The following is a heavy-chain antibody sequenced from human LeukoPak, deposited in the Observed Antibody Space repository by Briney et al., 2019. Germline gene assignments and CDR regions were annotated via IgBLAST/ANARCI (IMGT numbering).Heavy chain of an antibody. J-gene: IGHJ3*02. CDR3: ARRMNSSGCCRDAFDI. Sequence: SVKVSCKASVGTFSIYAISWVRQAPGQGLEWMGRIIPIFGTANYAQKFQGRVTITADKSTSTAYMELSSLRSEDTAVYYCARRMNSSGCCRDAFDIWGQGTMVTVSS. CDR1: VGTFSIYA. V-gene: IGHV1-69*06. CDR2: IIPIFGTA. D-gene: IGHD6-19*01.